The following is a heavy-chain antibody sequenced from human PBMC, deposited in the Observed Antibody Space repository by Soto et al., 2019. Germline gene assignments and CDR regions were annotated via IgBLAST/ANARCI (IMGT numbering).Heavy chain of an antibody. V-gene: IGHV5-51*01. D-gene: IGHD5-18*01. CDR2: FHPDDSDA. Sequence: PGESLKISCKGSGYSFSSYWIGWVRQMPGKGLEWMGTFHPDDSDARYNPSFQDQVTLSGDKSIGTAYLQWSSLQVSDTAMYYCAATGYTYGYHFDHWGQGTQVTVSS. CDR1: GYSFSSYW. CDR3: AATGYTYGYHFDH. J-gene: IGHJ4*02.